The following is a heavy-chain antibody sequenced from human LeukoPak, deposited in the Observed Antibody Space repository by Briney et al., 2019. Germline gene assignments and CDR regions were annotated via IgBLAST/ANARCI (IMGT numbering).Heavy chain of an antibody. D-gene: IGHD3-9*01. Sequence: GASVKVSCKASGYTFTSYYMHWVRQAPGQGLEWMGIINPSGGSTSYAQKFQGRVTMTRDTSTSTVYMELSSLRSEDTAVYYCAREGGPILRYFDWLSTGDAFDIWGQGTMVTVSS. J-gene: IGHJ3*02. CDR2: INPSGGST. CDR3: AREGGPILRYFDWLSTGDAFDI. CDR1: GYTFTSYY. V-gene: IGHV1-46*01.